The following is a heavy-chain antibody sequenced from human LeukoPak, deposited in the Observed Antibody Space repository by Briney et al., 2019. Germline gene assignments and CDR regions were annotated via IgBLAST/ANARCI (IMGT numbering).Heavy chain of an antibody. CDR3: ARGTSSSWYPGGEYYYYMDV. D-gene: IGHD6-13*01. CDR2: ITAYNGNT. Sequence: ASVKVSCKASGYTFTSYGISWVRQAPAQGPDWMGWITAYNGNTNYAQKLQGRVTITTDTSTSTAYMELRSLRSDDTAVYYCARGTSSSWYPGGEYYYYMDVWGKGTTVTVSS. J-gene: IGHJ6*03. V-gene: IGHV1-18*01. CDR1: GYTFTSYG.